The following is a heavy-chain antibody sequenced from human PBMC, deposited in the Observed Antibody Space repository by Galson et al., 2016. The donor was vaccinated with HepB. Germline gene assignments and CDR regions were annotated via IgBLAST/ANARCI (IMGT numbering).Heavy chain of an antibody. D-gene: IGHD3-10*01. CDR1: GYTLTELS. V-gene: IGHV1-24*01. CDR2: FDPEHGET. CDR3: ARAPGYHYGSGNDY. J-gene: IGHJ4*02. Sequence: SVKVSCKVSGYTLTELSMHWVRQAPGKGLEWMGGFDPEHGETIYAQKFQGRVTMTEDTSTDTAYMELSSLRSEDTAVYYCARAPGYHYGSGNDYWGQGTLVTVSS.